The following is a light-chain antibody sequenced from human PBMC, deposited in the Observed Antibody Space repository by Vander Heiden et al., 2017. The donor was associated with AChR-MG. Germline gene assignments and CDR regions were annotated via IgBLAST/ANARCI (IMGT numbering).Light chain of an antibody. J-gene: IGKJ5*01. Sequence: DIQMTQSPSSLSASVGDRVTITCQASQDISNYLNWYQQKPGKAPKLLIYDASNLETGVPSRFSGSGSGTDFTFTISSLQPEDIATYYCQQEDNLPHTFGQRTRLEIK. V-gene: IGKV1-33*01. CDR2: DAS. CDR1: QDISNY. CDR3: QQEDNLPHT.